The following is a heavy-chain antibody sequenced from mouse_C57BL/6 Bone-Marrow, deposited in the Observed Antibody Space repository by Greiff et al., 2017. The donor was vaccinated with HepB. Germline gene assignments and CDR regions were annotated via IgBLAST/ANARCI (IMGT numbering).Heavy chain of an antibody. D-gene: IGHD2-12*01. Sequence: VHVKQSGAELVRPGASVKLSCTASGFNIKDDYMHWVKQRPEQGLEWIGWIDPENGDTEYASKFQGKATITADTSSNTAYLQLSSLTSEDTAVYYCTHDAWFAYWGQGTLVTVSA. CDR2: IDPENGDT. V-gene: IGHV14-4*01. CDR1: GFNIKDDY. CDR3: THDAWFAY. J-gene: IGHJ3*01.